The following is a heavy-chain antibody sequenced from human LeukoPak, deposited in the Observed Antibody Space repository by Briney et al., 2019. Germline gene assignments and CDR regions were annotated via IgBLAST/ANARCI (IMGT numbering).Heavy chain of an antibody. CDR2: INPRGGST. J-gene: IGHJ3*02. D-gene: IGHD4-23*01. CDR1: GYTFTIYY. Sequence: ASVKVSCKASGYTFTIYYIHWVRQAHGQGLEWMGIINPRGGSTNYAQKFQGRVTMTRNTSTSTVYMELSSLRSEDTAVYYCARAQDGNAQGAFDIWGQGTMVTVSS. CDR3: ARAQDGNAQGAFDI. V-gene: IGHV1-46*01.